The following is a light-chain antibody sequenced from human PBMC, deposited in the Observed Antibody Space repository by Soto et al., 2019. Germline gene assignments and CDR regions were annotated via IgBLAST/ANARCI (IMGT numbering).Light chain of an antibody. Sequence: VLTQPPSVSGAPGQRVTISCTGSSSNIGAGYDVHWYQQLPGTAPKLLIYGNSNRPSGVPDRFSGSKSGTSASLAITGLQAEDEADYYCQSYDSSLSGSWVFGGGTKLTVL. V-gene: IGLV1-40*01. CDR1: SSNIGAGYD. CDR3: QSYDSSLSGSWV. CDR2: GNS. J-gene: IGLJ3*02.